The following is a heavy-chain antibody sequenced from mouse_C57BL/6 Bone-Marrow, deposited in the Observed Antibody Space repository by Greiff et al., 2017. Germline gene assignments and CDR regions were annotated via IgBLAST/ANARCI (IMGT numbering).Heavy chain of an antibody. Sequence: EVKLMESGPGLVKPSQSLSLTCSVTGYSITSGYYWNWIRQFPGNKLEWMGYISYDGSNNYNPSLKNRISITRDTSKNQFFLKLNSVTTEDTATYYCAREGYAGFAYWGQGTLVTVSA. CDR1: GYSITSGYY. J-gene: IGHJ3*01. V-gene: IGHV3-6*01. D-gene: IGHD2-10*02. CDR3: AREGYAGFAY. CDR2: ISYDGSN.